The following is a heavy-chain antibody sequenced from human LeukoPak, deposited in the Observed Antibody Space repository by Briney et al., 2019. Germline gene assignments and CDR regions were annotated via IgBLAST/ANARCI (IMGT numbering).Heavy chain of an antibody. Sequence: ASVKVSCKASGYTFTSCDINWVRQAPGQGLEWMGWISAYNGNTNYAQKLQGRVTMTTDTSTSTAYMELRSLRSDDTAVYYCARDRYYYDSRHSNWFDPWGQGTLVTVSS. J-gene: IGHJ5*02. CDR3: ARDRYYYDSRHSNWFDP. D-gene: IGHD3-22*01. V-gene: IGHV1-18*01. CDR2: ISAYNGNT. CDR1: GYTFTSCD.